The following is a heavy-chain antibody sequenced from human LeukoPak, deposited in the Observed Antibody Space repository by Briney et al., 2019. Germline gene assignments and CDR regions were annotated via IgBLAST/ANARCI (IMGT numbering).Heavy chain of an antibody. J-gene: IGHJ4*02. CDR3: ARDFFRRDGYNYYFDY. D-gene: IGHD5-24*01. Sequence: PGGSLRLSCAASGFTFSSYGMHWVRQAPGKGLEWVAVISYDGSNKYYADSVKGRFTISRDNSKNTLYLQMNSLRAEDTAVYYCARDFFRRDGYNYYFDYWGQGTLVTVSS. CDR1: GFTFSSYG. V-gene: IGHV3-30*03. CDR2: ISYDGSNK.